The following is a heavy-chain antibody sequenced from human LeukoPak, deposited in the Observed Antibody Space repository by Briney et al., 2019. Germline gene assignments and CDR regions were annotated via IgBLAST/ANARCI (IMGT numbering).Heavy chain of an antibody. D-gene: IGHD5-24*01. CDR2: VWTSVACT. CDR3: ARERGYNYGYSGYYDQ. V-gene: IGHV3-48*03. Sequence: GGSLRLSCAASGFTFSSFEMNWVRQAPRKGLEWISYVWTSVACTYYDDSVKGRFSVSRDNAKTSMLLRMDTLRAEDTAVYYCARERGYNYGYSGYYDQWGQGILVTVSS. J-gene: IGHJ4*02. CDR1: GFTFSSFE.